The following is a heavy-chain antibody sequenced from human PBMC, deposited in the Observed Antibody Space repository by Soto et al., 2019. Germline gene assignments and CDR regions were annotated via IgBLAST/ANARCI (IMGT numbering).Heavy chain of an antibody. D-gene: IGHD3-22*01. CDR3: TGLYFDSSGYYYEWFDP. Sequence: GGSLRLSCAASGFTFTGSALHWVRQASGTGLEWVGRIRSKADNYATAYAASVKGRFTISRDDSKNTAYPQMNSLKTEDTAVYYCTGLYFDSSGYYYEWFDPWGQGTLVTVSS. CDR2: IRSKADNYAT. J-gene: IGHJ5*02. V-gene: IGHV3-73*01. CDR1: GFTFTGSA.